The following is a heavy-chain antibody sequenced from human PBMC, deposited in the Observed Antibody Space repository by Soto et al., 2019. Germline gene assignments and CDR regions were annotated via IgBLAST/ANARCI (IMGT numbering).Heavy chain of an antibody. CDR1: GFTFSSYA. CDR2: ISGSGGST. V-gene: IGHV3-23*01. Sequence: EVQLLASGGGLVQPGGSLRLSCAASGFTFSSYAMSWVRQAPGKELEWVSAISGSGGSTYYADSVKGRFTISRDNSKNTLYLQMNSLRAEDTAVYYCAKDMVVAGGFDYWGQGTLVTVSS. CDR3: AKDMVVAGGFDY. D-gene: IGHD2-15*01. J-gene: IGHJ4*02.